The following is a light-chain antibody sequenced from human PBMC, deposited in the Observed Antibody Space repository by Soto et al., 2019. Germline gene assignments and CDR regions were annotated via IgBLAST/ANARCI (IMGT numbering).Light chain of an antibody. J-gene: IGKJ4*01. V-gene: IGKV3-20*01. Sequence: EIVLTQSPATLSLSPGERATLSCRASQSISSSYLAWYQQKPGQAPRLLIYDASSRATGIPDRFSGSGSGTDFTLTISRLEPEDLAVYYCQQYSSSPVTFGGGTTVEIK. CDR3: QQYSSSPVT. CDR2: DAS. CDR1: QSISSSY.